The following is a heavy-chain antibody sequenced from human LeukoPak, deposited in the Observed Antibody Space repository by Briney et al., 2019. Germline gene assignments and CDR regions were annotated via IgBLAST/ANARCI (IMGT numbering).Heavy chain of an antibody. J-gene: IGHJ4*02. CDR1: GFTFSGYA. D-gene: IGHD3-22*01. Sequence: GRSLRLSRAASGFTFSGYAMHWVRQAPGKGLEWVAVISYDGSNKYYADSVKGRFTISRDNSKNTLYLQMNSLRAEDTAVYYCASLYDSSGLWGQGTLVTVSS. CDR2: ISYDGSNK. V-gene: IGHV3-30-3*01. CDR3: ASLYDSSGL.